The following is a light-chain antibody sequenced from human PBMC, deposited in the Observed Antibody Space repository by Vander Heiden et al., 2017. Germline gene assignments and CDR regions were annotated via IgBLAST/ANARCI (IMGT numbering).Light chain of an antibody. V-gene: IGLV3-1*01. Sequence: SYELTQPPSVSVSPGQTASITCSGDKLGDTYACWYQQKPGQSPVLVIYQDSKRPSGIPERFSGSNSGNTATLTISGTQAMDEADYYCQAWDSSPDVVFGGGTKLTVL. CDR3: QAWDSSPDVV. CDR2: QDS. CDR1: KLGDTY. J-gene: IGLJ2*01.